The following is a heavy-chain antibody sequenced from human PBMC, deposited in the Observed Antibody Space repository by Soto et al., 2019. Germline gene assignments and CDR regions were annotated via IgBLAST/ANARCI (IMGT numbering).Heavy chain of an antibody. CDR1: GYSFSSYW. J-gene: IGHJ4*02. CDR3: GAVSTPGC. Sequence: EVQLVQSGAEVKKPGESLRISCTGSGYSFSSYWINWVRQMPGKGLGWMGTIDPSDSYTKYSPSFQGHVTFSADKSIRTADLQWSSLKASDTARYYCGAVSTPGCGGQGSLVTVSS. D-gene: IGHD6-19*01. CDR2: IDPSDSYT. V-gene: IGHV5-10-1*01.